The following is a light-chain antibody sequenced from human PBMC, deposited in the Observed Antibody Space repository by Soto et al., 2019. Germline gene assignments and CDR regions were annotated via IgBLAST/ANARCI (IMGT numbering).Light chain of an antibody. V-gene: IGKV3-20*01. CDR1: QSVSSSY. Sequence: EIELTQSPGTLSLSPGERATLSCRASQSVSSSYLAWYQQKPGQAPRLLIYGASSRATGIPDRFSGSGSGTDFTLTISRLEPEDFAVYYCQQYGSSPLWTFGQGTKVEIK. J-gene: IGKJ1*01. CDR3: QQYGSSPLWT. CDR2: GAS.